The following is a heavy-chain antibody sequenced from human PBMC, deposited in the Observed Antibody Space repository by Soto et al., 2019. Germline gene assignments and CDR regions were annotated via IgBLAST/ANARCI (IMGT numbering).Heavy chain of an antibody. CDR1: GGSVTSHH. CDR3: AREPLAHSYFDF. CDR2: LYNAERT. Sequence: PSETLSLTCFVSGGSVTSHHWSWIRQFPGQGLEWLGRLYNAERTNYNPSLKSRVTMSMDTSKNQFSLKLTSVTAADSAVYFCAREPLAHSYFDFWGQGTLVTAPQ. V-gene: IGHV4-4*07. J-gene: IGHJ4*02.